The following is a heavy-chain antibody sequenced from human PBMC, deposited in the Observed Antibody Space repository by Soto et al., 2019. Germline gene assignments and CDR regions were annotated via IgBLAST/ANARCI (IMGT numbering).Heavy chain of an antibody. Sequence: EVQLLESGGGLVQPGGSLRLSCAAPEFTFNNYAMSWVRQAPGKGLEWVSFISGSGDSTNYADSVKGRFTISRDNSKNTLYVQKKSLRAEDTAVYYCAKGCSSACYLFNYWGQGTLVTVSS. J-gene: IGHJ4*02. D-gene: IGHD6-19*01. CDR1: EFTFNNYA. CDR2: ISGSGDST. V-gene: IGHV3-23*01. CDR3: AKGCSSACYLFNY.